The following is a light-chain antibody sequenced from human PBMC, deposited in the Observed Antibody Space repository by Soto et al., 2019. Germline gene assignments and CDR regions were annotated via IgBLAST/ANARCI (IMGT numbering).Light chain of an antibody. V-gene: IGKV1-39*01. CDR3: QQSYSTRWT. J-gene: IGKJ1*01. Sequence: DIQMTQSPSSLSASVGARVTITCRASQSISSYLNWYQQKPGKAPKLLIYAASSLQSGVPSRFSGSGSGTDCTLTISSLQPEDVATYYCQQSYSTRWTLGQGTKVDIK. CDR2: AAS. CDR1: QSISSY.